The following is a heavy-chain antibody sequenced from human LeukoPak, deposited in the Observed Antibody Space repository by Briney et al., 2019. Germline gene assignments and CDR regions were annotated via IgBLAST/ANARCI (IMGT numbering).Heavy chain of an antibody. J-gene: IGHJ6*03. Sequence: SETLSLTCTVSGVSISPYYWSWIRQPPGKGLEWIGNIYYIGSTNYNPSLKSRVTISVDMSKNQVSLKLSSVTAADTAVYYCARGDCSSASCPPHYYYMDVWGKGTTVTVSS. CDR1: GVSISPYY. CDR3: ARGDCSSASCPPHYYYMDV. CDR2: IYYIGST. V-gene: IGHV4-59*01. D-gene: IGHD2-2*01.